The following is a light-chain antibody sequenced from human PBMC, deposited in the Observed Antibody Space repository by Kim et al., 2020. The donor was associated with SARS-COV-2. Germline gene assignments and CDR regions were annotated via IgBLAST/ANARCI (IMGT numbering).Light chain of an antibody. CDR2: RSN. CDR3: AAWDDSLSGRV. Sequence: GQSVTIACSGSSSNIESNFVYWYQQLPGTAPKVLIYRSNQRPSGVPDRCSGSKSGTSASLAISGLRSEDEADYYCAAWDDSLSGRVFGGGTKLTVL. V-gene: IGLV1-47*01. J-gene: IGLJ3*02. CDR1: SSNIESNF.